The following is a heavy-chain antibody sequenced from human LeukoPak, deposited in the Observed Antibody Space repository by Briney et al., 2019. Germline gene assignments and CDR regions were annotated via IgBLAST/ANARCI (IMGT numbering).Heavy chain of an antibody. CDR2: IWYDGSNK. V-gene: IGHV3-33*06. CDR1: GFTFSSYG. D-gene: IGHD4-17*01. J-gene: IGHJ4*02. CDR3: AKATVYGDYNVDFDY. Sequence: GRSLRLSCAASGFTFSSYGMHWVRQAPGKGLEWVAVIWYDGSNKYYADSVKGRFTISRDNSKNTLYVQMNSLRAEDTAVYYCAKATVYGDYNVDFDYWGQGTLVTVSS.